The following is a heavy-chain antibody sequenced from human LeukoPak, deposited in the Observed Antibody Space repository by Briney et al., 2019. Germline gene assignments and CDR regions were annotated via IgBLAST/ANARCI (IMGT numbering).Heavy chain of an antibody. Sequence: SETLSLTCTVSGGSIGSYYWNWIRQAPGKGLEWIGYIHYSGSTNHNSSLKSRVTISVDTSMNQYSLKLNSVTAADTAVYYCARDGVAGGFDFWGQGTLVTVS. J-gene: IGHJ4*02. CDR2: IHYSGST. D-gene: IGHD6-19*01. CDR1: GGSIGSYY. V-gene: IGHV4-59*01. CDR3: ARDGVAGGFDF.